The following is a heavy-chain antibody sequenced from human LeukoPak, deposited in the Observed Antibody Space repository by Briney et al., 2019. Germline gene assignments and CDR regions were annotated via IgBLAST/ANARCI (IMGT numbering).Heavy chain of an antibody. CDR2: IYYSGST. CDR1: GDSISSYY. J-gene: IGHJ5*02. V-gene: IGHV4-59*06. Sequence: SETLSLTCTVSGDSISSYYWSWIRQHPGKGLEWIGYIYYSGSTYYNPSLKSRVTISVDTSKNQFSLKLSSVTAADTVVYYCARAENPNWFDPWGQGTLVTVSS. CDR3: ARAENPNWFDP.